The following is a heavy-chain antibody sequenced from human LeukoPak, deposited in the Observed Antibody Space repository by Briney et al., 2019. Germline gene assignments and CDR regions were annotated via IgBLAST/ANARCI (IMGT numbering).Heavy chain of an antibody. CDR1: GGSISSYY. D-gene: IGHD2-2*01. CDR3: ARQRIVVVPALFDY. V-gene: IGHV4-39*01. Sequence: SETLSLTCTVSGGSISSYYWGWIRQPPGKGLEWIGSIYYSGSTYYNPSLKSRVTISVDTSKNQFSLKLSSVTAADTAVYYCARQRIVVVPALFDYWGQGTLVTVSS. J-gene: IGHJ4*02. CDR2: IYYSGST.